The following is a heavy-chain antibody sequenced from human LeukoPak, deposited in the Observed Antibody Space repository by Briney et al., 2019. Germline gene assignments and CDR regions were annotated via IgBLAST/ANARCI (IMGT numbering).Heavy chain of an antibody. CDR1: GYTFTGYY. CDR3: ANLMTTVTTHDY. CDR2: INPNSGGT. Sequence: ASVKVSCKASGYTFTGYYMHWVRQAPGQGLEWMGWINPNSGGTNYAQKFQGRVTMTRDTSISTAYMELSRLRSDDTAVYYCANLMTTVTTHDYWGQGTPVTVSS. J-gene: IGHJ4*02. V-gene: IGHV1-2*02. D-gene: IGHD4-17*01.